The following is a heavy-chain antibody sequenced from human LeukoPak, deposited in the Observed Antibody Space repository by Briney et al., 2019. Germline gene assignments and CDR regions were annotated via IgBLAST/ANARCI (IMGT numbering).Heavy chain of an antibody. D-gene: IGHD2-2*01. V-gene: IGHV3-30*02. J-gene: IGHJ4*02. CDR3: AKAGLGVVPAARYTSEGYFDY. CDR1: GFTFSSYA. Sequence: GGSLRLSCAASGFTFSSYAMAWVRQAPGKGLEWVAFIRYDGSNKYYADSVKGRFTISRDNSKNTLYLQMNSLRAEDTAVYYCAKAGLGVVPAARYTSEGYFDYWGQGTLVTVSS. CDR2: IRYDGSNK.